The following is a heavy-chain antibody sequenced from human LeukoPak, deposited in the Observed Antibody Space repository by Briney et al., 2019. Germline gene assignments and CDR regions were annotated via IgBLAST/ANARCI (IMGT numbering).Heavy chain of an antibody. D-gene: IGHD3-10*01. V-gene: IGHV1-46*01. Sequence: GASVKVSCKASGYTFTSYGISWVRQAPGQGLEWMGIINPSGGSTSYAQKFQGRVTMTRDTSTSTVYMELSSLRSEDTAVYYCARVGRGGSGPDYWGQGTLVTVSS. CDR1: GYTFTSYG. CDR2: INPSGGST. J-gene: IGHJ4*02. CDR3: ARVGRGGSGPDY.